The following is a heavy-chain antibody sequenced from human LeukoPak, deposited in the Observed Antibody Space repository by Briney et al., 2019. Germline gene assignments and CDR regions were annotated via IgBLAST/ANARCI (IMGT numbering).Heavy chain of an antibody. CDR3: ARLQTTVTKLVDFDS. CDR2: ISSSSSYI. Sequence: PGGSLRLSFAPSGYTFSRYRMNWVRQAPGKGLVWVSSISSSSSYIYYADSVKGRFTISRDNAKNSLYLQMNSLRAEDTAVYYCARLQTTVTKLVDFDSRGQGTLVTVSS. V-gene: IGHV3-21*01. D-gene: IGHD4-17*01. J-gene: IGHJ4*02. CDR1: GYTFSRYR.